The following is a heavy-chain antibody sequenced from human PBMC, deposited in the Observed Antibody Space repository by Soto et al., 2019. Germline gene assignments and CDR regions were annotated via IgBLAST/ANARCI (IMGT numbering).Heavy chain of an antibody. CDR1: GFSLSTSGVG. V-gene: IGHV2-5*02. D-gene: IGHD1-1*01. CDR3: AHSTTGTTGANWFDP. J-gene: IGHJ5*02. CDR2: IYWDDDK. Sequence: QITLKESGPTLVKPTQTLTLTYTFSGFSLSTSGVGVGWIRQPPGKALEWLALIYWDDDKRYSPSLKSRLTITKDTSKNQVVLTMTNMDPVDTATYYCAHSTTGTTGANWFDPWGQGTLVTVSS.